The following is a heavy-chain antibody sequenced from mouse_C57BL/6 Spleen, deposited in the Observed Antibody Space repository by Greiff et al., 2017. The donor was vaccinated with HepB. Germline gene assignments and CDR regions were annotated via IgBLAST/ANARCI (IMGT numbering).Heavy chain of an antibody. CDR1: GYTFTDYN. Sequence: EVKLMESGPELVKPGASVKMSCKASGYTFTDYNMHWVKQSHGKSLEWIGYINPNNGGTSYNQKFKGKATLTVNKSSSTAYMELRSLTSEDSAVYYCAREGRDWFAYWGQGTLVTVSA. CDR2: INPNNGGT. J-gene: IGHJ3*01. D-gene: IGHD3-3*01. CDR3: AREGRDWFAY. V-gene: IGHV1-22*01.